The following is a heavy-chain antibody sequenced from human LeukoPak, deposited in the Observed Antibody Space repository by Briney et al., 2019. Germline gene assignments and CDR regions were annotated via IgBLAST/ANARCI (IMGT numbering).Heavy chain of an antibody. J-gene: IGHJ6*03. D-gene: IGHD2-2*01. Sequence: ASVKVSCKASGSTFTGYYMHWVRQAPGQGLEWMGWISAYNGNTNYAQKLQGRVTMTTDTSTSTAYMELRSLRSDDTAVYYCARDLGSSPTKNYYMDVWGKGTTVTVSS. CDR2: ISAYNGNT. V-gene: IGHV1-18*04. CDR1: GSTFTGYY. CDR3: ARDLGSSPTKNYYMDV.